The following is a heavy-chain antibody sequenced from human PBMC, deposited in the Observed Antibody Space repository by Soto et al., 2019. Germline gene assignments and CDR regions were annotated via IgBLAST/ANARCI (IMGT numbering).Heavy chain of an antibody. CDR1: GYTFTSYD. CDR2: MNPNSGNT. J-gene: IGHJ5*02. CDR3: GGGGYCSGGSCYPNWFDP. V-gene: IGHV1-8*01. D-gene: IGHD2-15*01. Sequence: QVQLVQSGAEVKKPGASVKVSCKASGYTFTSYDINWVRQATGQGLEWMGWMNPNSGNTGYAQKFQGRVTMTRDTSISTADLVLRSLRTEDTAVFYCGGGGYCSGGSCYPNWFDPWGQGTLVTVSS.